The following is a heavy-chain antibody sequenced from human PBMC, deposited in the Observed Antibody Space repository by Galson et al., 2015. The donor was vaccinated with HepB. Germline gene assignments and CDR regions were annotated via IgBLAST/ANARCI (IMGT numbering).Heavy chain of an antibody. CDR2: INSYSRYI. Sequence: SLRLSCAASGFPFSSCAMHWVRQAPGKGLEWVASINSYSRYIFYADSVKGRFTIYRDNAKNSLYLQMSGLSVEDTAVYYCARDLDVTVVAAPRDDGFDLWGQGTWVTVSS. D-gene: IGHD2-2*01. V-gene: IGHV3-21*01. CDR1: GFPFSSCA. J-gene: IGHJ3*01. CDR3: ARDLDVTVVAAPRDDGFDL.